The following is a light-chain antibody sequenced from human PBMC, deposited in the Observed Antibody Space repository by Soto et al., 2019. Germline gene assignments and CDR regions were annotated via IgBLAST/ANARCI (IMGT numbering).Light chain of an antibody. J-gene: IGLJ2*01. V-gene: IGLV3-1*01. CDR2: QDN. CDR1: KLGDKY. CDR3: QTWDSNTVI. Sequence: SYELTQPPSVSVSPGQTASITCSGDKLGDKYACWYQQKPGQSPIPVIYQDNKRPSGIPERFSGSNSGNTATLTISGTQAMDEADYYCQTWDSNTVIFGGGTKLTVL.